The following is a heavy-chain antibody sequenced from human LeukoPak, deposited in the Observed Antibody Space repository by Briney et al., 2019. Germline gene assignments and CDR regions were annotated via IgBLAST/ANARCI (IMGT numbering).Heavy chain of an antibody. V-gene: IGHV3-74*01. Sequence: PGGSLRLSCAASGFTFSSYWMHWVRQAPGKGLVWVSRINSDGSSTSYADSVKGRFTTSRDNAKNTLYLQMNSLRAEDTAVYYCAKDRYVFGGLGAVDVWGKGTTVTISS. CDR1: GFTFSSYW. CDR3: AKDRYVFGGLGAVDV. D-gene: IGHD3-16*01. CDR2: INSDGSST. J-gene: IGHJ6*04.